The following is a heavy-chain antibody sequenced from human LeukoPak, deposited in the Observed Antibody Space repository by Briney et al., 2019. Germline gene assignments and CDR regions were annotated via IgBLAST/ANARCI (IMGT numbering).Heavy chain of an antibody. D-gene: IGHD3-3*01. CDR1: GFAFSTYA. CDR2: IFGSGAGI. J-gene: IGHJ4*02. V-gene: IGHV3-23*01. CDR3: AKDRIPDGFYSLDH. Sequence: PGGSLRLSCTASGFAFSTYAMNWVRQAPGKGLEWVSVIFGSGAGINYADSVKGRSTISRDNSKNTLYLQMNTLRAEDTAIYYCAKDRIPDGFYSLDHWGQGTLVTVSS.